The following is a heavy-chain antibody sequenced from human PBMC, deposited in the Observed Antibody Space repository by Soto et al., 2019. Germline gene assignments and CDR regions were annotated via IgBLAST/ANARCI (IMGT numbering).Heavy chain of an antibody. CDR1: GFTFSSYA. J-gene: IGHJ4*02. V-gene: IGHV3-23*01. CDR3: AKAGGSGSYYRPVDY. D-gene: IGHD3-10*01. CDR2: ISGSGGST. Sequence: GGSLRLSCAASGFTFSSYAMSWVRQAPGKGLEWVSAISGSGGSTYYADSVKGRFNISIDNSKNTLYLQINGLRAEDTAVYYCAKAGGSGSYYRPVDYWGQGTLVTVSS.